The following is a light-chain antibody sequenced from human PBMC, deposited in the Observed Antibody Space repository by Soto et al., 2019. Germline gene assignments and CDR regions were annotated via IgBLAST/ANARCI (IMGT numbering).Light chain of an antibody. CDR2: GAS. CDR3: QQYGTSPLT. J-gene: IGKJ4*01. CDR1: QSARSTS. Sequence: PGESAALSCTPSQSARSTSLAWYQQKPGQAPRLLMFGASGRATGTPPRFSGRGSGTDFTLTISSLEPEDFAVYYCQQYGTSPLTFGGGTKVDI. V-gene: IGKV3-20*01.